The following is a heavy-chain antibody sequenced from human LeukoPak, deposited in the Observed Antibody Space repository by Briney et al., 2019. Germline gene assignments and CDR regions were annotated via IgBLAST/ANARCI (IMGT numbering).Heavy chain of an antibody. D-gene: IGHD1-1*01. V-gene: IGHV3-30*03. CDR2: ISYDGSNK. Sequence: GGSLRLSCVASGLTFNNYNMNWVRQAPGKGLEWVAIISYDGSNKYYADSVRGRFTISKDNSQNTLYLQMNSLRAEDTAVYYCASHRGDYATGYFDYWGQGTLVTVSS. CDR1: GLTFNNYN. J-gene: IGHJ4*02. CDR3: ASHRGDYATGYFDY.